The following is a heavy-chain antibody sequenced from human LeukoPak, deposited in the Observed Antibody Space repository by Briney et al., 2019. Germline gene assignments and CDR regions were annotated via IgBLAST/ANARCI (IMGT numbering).Heavy chain of an antibody. J-gene: IGHJ4*02. CDR3: ASTHKDGYEFYFDY. Sequence: GGSLRLSCAASGFTFSSYAMHWVRQAPGKGLEWVAVISYDGSNKYYADSVKGRFTISRDNSKNTLYLQMNGLRAEDTAVYYCASTHKDGYEFYFDYWGQGTLVTVSS. CDR1: GFTFSSYA. V-gene: IGHV3-30*04. D-gene: IGHD5-24*01. CDR2: ISYDGSNK.